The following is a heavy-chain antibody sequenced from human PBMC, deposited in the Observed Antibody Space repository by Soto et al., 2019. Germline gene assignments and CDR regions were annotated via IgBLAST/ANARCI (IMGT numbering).Heavy chain of an antibody. D-gene: IGHD3-22*01. J-gene: IGHJ5*02. V-gene: IGHV3-30*04. CDR1: GFTFTSYS. Sequence: QVQLVESGGGVVQPGTSLRLSCAASGFTFTSYSIHWVRQAPGKGLEWVAVLSYDGRNEYYADSVKGRFTVSRDISKNTLYLQMNSLRPDDTAVYYCARVGTTMIILLPLFDPWGQGTLVTVSS. CDR2: LSYDGRNE. CDR3: ARVGTTMIILLPLFDP.